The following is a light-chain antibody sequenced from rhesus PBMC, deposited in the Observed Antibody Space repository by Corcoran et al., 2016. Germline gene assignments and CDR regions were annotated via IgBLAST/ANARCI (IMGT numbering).Light chain of an antibody. J-gene: IGKJ1*01. CDR1: QNIGAY. CDR3: QQSSNLWT. CDR2: GAS. V-gene: IGKV3-24*04. Sequence: ETVVTQSPATLALSPGERATLSCRASQNIGAYLAWYLQKPGQAPRLLIYGASSRATGSPDRFRARGSGTDFTLTISSLEPEDVGVYYCQQSSNLWTFGQGTKVEIK.